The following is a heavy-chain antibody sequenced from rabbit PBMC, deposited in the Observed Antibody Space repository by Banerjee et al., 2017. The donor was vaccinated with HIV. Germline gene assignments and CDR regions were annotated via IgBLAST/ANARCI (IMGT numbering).Heavy chain of an antibody. V-gene: IGHV1S45*01. D-gene: IGHD8-1*01. J-gene: IGHJ6*01. CDR1: GFSFSSGYD. Sequence: QEELEESGGGLVKPEGSLTFTYKASGFSFSSGYDMCWVRQAPGKGPEWIACIYAGSGSAYYATWAKGRSTISKTSSTTVTLQMTSLTAADTATYFCARDSGTSFSTYGMDLWGPGTLVTVS. CDR2: IYAGSGSA. CDR3: ARDSGTSFSTYGMDL.